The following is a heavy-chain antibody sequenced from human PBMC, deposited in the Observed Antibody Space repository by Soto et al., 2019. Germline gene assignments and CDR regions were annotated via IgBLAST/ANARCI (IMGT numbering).Heavy chain of an antibody. J-gene: IGHJ6*02. CDR2: ISAYNGNT. V-gene: IGHV1-18*01. CDR3: ARDCGYSGYDDYYYYYGMDV. Sequence: ASVKVSCKTSGYPFSMYGISWVRQAPGQGLEWMGWISAYNGNTEYAQKFQGRVTMTRDISTSTAYLDLRSLRSDDTAVYYCARDCGYSGYDDYYYYYGMDVWGQGTTVTVSS. CDR1: GYPFSMYG. D-gene: IGHD5-12*01.